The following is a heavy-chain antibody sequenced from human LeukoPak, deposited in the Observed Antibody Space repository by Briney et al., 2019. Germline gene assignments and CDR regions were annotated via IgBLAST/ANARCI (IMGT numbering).Heavy chain of an antibody. CDR2: IIPIFGTA. Sequence: SVKVSCKASGGTFSSYAISWVRQAPGQGLEWMGGIIPIFGTANYAQKFQGRVTITADKSTSTAYMELSSLRSEDTAVYYCARVGPSNYYDSSEYFQHWGQGTLVTVSS. CDR1: GGTFSSYA. D-gene: IGHD3-22*01. CDR3: ARVGPSNYYDSSEYFQH. J-gene: IGHJ1*01. V-gene: IGHV1-69*06.